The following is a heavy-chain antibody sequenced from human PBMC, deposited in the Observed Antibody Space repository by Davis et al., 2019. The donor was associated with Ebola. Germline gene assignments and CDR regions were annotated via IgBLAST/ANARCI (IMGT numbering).Heavy chain of an antibody. D-gene: IGHD2-2*01. CDR3: ARFSSTSSNWFDP. V-gene: IGHV4-39*07. Sequence: SETLSLTCTVSGVSISSSSHYWGWIRQPPGKGLEWIGSIYYSGSTYYNPSLKSRVTISVDTSKNQFSLKLSSVTAADTAVYYCARFSSTSSNWFDPWGQGTLVTVSS. J-gene: IGHJ5*02. CDR2: IYYSGST. CDR1: GVSISSSSHY.